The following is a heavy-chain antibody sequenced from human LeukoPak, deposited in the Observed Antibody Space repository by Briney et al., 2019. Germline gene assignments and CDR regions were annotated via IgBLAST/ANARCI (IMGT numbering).Heavy chain of an antibody. CDR1: GGTFSSYA. CDR2: IIPIFGTA. CDR3: ATGKLGIAVPGYFDY. Sequence: SVKVSCKASGGTFSSYAISWVRQAPGQGLEWMGGIIPIFGTANYAQKFQGRVTITTDESTSTAYMELSSLRSEDTAVYYCATGKLGIAVPGYFDYWGQGTLVTVSS. D-gene: IGHD6-19*01. J-gene: IGHJ4*02. V-gene: IGHV1-69*05.